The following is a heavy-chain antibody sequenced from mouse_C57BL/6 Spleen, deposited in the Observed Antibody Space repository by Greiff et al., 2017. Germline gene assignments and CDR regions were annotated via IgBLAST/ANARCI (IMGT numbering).Heavy chain of an antibody. D-gene: IGHD1-1*01. CDR2: IYPGDGDT. J-gene: IGHJ1*03. Sequence: QVQLKESGPELVKPGASVKISCKASGYAFSSSWMNWVKQRPGKGLEWIGRIYPGDGDTNYNGKFKGKATLTADKSSSTAYMQLSSLTSEDSAVYFCAREDPTDWYFDVWGTGTTVTVSS. V-gene: IGHV1-82*01. CDR3: AREDPTDWYFDV. CDR1: GYAFSSSW.